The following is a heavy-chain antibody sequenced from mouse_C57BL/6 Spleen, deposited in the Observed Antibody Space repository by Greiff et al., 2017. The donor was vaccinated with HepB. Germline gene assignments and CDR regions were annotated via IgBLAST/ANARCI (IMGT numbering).Heavy chain of an antibody. J-gene: IGHJ4*01. Sequence: EVMLVESGTVLARPGASVKMSCKTSGYTFTSYWMHWVKQRPGQGLEWIGAIYPGNSDTSYNQKFKGKAKLTAVTSASTAYMELSSLTNEDSAVYYCTRGDYGSSYEAMDYWGQGTSVTVSS. D-gene: IGHD1-1*01. CDR3: TRGDYGSSYEAMDY. CDR1: GYTFTSYW. CDR2: IYPGNSDT. V-gene: IGHV1-5*01.